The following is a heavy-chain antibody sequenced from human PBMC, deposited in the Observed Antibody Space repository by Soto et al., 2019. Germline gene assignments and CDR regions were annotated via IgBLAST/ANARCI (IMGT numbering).Heavy chain of an antibody. CDR1: GGSISSSSYY. V-gene: IGHV4-39*01. CDR3: ARESSSSNWFDP. J-gene: IGHJ5*02. D-gene: IGHD6-13*01. CDR2: IYYSGST. Sequence: SETLSLTCTVSGGSISSSSYYWGWIRQPPGKGLEWIGSIYYSGSTYYNPSLKSRVTISVDTSKNQFSLKLSSVTAADTAVYYCARESSSSNWFDPWGQGTLVTVSS.